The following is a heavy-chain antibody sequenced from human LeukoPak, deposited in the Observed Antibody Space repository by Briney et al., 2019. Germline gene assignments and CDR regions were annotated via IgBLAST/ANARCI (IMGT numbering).Heavy chain of an antibody. CDR1: GFTFTYYA. Sequence: GGSLRLSCAASGFTFTYYAMNWVRQVPGKGLECLANIKEDGSETYYADSVKGRFTISRDNPKNLLFLQINSLRVEDTAVYYCARETPRRGETRDGYRWGQGTLATVSS. D-gene: IGHD5-24*01. V-gene: IGHV3-7*01. CDR3: ARETPRRGETRDGYR. CDR2: IKEDGSET. J-gene: IGHJ4*02.